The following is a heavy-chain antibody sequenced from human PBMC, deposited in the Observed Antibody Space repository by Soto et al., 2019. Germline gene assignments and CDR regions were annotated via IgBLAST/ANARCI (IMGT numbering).Heavy chain of an antibody. Sequence: GASAKVSSKASLDRFASSDINWVRQATGQGLEWMGWMNPNSGNTGYAQKFQGRVTMTRNTSISTAYMELSSLRSEDTAVYYCALGSPSEYWGQGTLVTVSS. J-gene: IGHJ4*02. CDR3: ALGSPSEY. CDR2: MNPNSGNT. D-gene: IGHD5-12*01. CDR1: LDRFASSD. V-gene: IGHV1-8*01.